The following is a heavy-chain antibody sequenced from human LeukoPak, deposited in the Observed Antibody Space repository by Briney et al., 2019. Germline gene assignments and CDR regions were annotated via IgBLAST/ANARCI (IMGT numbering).Heavy chain of an antibody. CDR1: GYIFTNYW. Sequence: GESLKISCKGSGYIFTNYWIGWVRQMPGKGLEWMGIIYPGDSETRYSPSFQGQVTISADKSISTAYLQWSSPKASDTAMFYCARVPDRSGYFYYFDYWGQGTLVTVSA. V-gene: IGHV5-51*01. D-gene: IGHD3-22*01. J-gene: IGHJ4*02. CDR3: ARVPDRSGYFYYFDY. CDR2: IYPGDSET.